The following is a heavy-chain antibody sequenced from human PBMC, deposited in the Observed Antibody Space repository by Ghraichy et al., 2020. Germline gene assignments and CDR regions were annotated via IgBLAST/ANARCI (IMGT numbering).Heavy chain of an antibody. CDR3: AKGSSGSYYVGIFDY. J-gene: IGHJ4*02. D-gene: IGHD1-26*01. Sequence: GGSLRLSCAASGFTFDDYAMNWVRQAPGKGLEWVSGITWNSGSIGYADSVKGRFTISRDNAKNSLYLQMNSLRAEDTALYYCAKGSSGSYYVGIFDYWGQGILVTVSS. CDR2: ITWNSGSI. CDR1: GFTFDDYA. V-gene: IGHV3-9*01.